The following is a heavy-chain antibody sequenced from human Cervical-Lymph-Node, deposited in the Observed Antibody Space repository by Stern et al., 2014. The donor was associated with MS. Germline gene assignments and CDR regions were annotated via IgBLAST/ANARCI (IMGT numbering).Heavy chain of an antibody. V-gene: IGHV3-33*01. J-gene: IGHJ4*02. D-gene: IGHD5-24*01. CDR2: AWYDGSTA. CDR1: GFTFSSYG. Sequence: DQLVESGGGVFQPGTSLRLSWAASGFTFSSYGMHWVRQAPGKGLEGVALAWYDGSTAYYTNSVKGRFTISRDNSKNTLSLQMNSLTAEDTAVYYCARGHIPYAYNYLFDYWGQGTLVTVSS. CDR3: ARGHIPYAYNYLFDY.